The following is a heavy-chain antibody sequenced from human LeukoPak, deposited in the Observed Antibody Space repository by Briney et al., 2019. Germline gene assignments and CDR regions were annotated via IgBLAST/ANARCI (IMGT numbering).Heavy chain of an antibody. CDR1: GYTFTGYY. V-gene: IGHV1-2*02. CDR3: VKSNSRSWGSFDF. CDR2: INPNSGGT. Sequence: ASVKVSCKASGYTFTGYYMHWVRQAPGQGPEWMGWINPNSGGTNYAQKFQGRVTMTRDTSISTAYMELSRLRSDDTALYYCVKSNSRSWGSFDFWGQGTLVTVSS. J-gene: IGHJ4*02. D-gene: IGHD6-13*01.